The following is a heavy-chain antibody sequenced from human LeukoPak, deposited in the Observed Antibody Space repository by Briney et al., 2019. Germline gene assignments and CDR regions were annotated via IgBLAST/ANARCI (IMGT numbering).Heavy chain of an antibody. J-gene: IGHJ4*02. CDR2: ISSSSSYI. CDR3: ARDGDPWGGNSKPGY. D-gene: IGHD4-23*01. CDR1: GFTFSSYS. Sequence: GGSLRLSCAASGFTFSSYSMNWVRQAPGKGLEWVSSISSSSSYIYYADSVKGRFTISRDNAKNSLYLQMNSLRAEDTAVYYCARDGDPWGGNSKPGYWGQGTLDTVSS. V-gene: IGHV3-21*01.